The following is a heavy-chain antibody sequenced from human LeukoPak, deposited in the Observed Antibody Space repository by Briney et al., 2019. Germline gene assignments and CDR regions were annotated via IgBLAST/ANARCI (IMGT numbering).Heavy chain of an antibody. D-gene: IGHD6-13*01. J-gene: IGHJ4*02. CDR1: GFTFNGYD. CDR2: ISYDGSNK. CDR3: AKGGSSWPDY. Sequence: GRSLRLSCAASGFTFNGYDMHWVRQTPGKGLEWVAVISYDGSNKYYADSVKGRFTISRDNSKNTLYLQMNSLRAEDTAVYYCAKGGSSWPDYWGQGTLVTVSS. V-gene: IGHV3-30*18.